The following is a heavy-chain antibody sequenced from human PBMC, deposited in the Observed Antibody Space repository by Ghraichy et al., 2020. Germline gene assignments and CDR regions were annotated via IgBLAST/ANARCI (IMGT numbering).Heavy chain of an antibody. J-gene: IGHJ4*02. D-gene: IGHD5-18*01. CDR1: GFTFSSYS. Sequence: GGSLRLSCAASGFTFSSYSMNWVRQAPGKGLEWVSSISSSSSYIYYADSVKGRFTISRDNAKNSLYLQMNSLRAEDTAVYYCARPDTAMDESPFDYWGQGTLVTVSS. V-gene: IGHV3-21*01. CDR2: ISSSSSYI. CDR3: ARPDTAMDESPFDY.